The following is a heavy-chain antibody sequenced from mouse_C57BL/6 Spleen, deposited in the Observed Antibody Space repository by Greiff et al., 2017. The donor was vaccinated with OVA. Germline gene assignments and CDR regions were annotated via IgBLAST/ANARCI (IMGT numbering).Heavy chain of an antibody. CDR2: INPGSGGT. Sequence: QVQLQQSGAELVRPGTSVKVSCKASGYAFTNYLIEWVKQRPGQGLEWIGVINPGSGGTNYNEKFKGKATLTADKSSSTAYMQLSSLTSEDSAVYFCARSSLYYAMDYWGQGTSVTVSS. D-gene: IGHD1-1*01. J-gene: IGHJ4*01. CDR1: GYAFTNYL. V-gene: IGHV1-54*01. CDR3: ARSSLYYAMDY.